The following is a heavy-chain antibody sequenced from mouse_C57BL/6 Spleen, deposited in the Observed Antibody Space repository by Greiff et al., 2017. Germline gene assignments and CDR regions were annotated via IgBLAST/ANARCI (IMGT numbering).Heavy chain of an antibody. CDR1: GFTFSDYY. V-gene: IGHV5-12*01. CDR2: ISNGGGST. CDR3: ASHYYGSSPYAMDY. D-gene: IGHD1-1*01. Sequence: EVQGVESGGGLVQPGGSLKLSCAASGFTFSDYYMYWVRQTPEKRLEWVAYISNGGGSTYYPDTVKGRFTISRDKAKNTLYMQMSRLKSEDTAMYYCASHYYGSSPYAMDYWGQGTSVTVSS. J-gene: IGHJ4*01.